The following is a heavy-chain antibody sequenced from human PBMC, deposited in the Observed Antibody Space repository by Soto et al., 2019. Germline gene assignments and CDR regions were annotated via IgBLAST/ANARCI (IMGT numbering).Heavy chain of an antibody. J-gene: IGHJ5*02. V-gene: IGHV4-30-2*01. Sequence: PSETLSLTCAVSGGSISSGGYSWSWIRQPPGKGLEWIGYIYHSGSTYYNPSLKSRVTISVDRSKNQFSLKLSSVTAADTDVYYCARINFDYYDSSGYSRWFDPWGQGTLVTVSA. CDR3: ARINFDYYDSSGYSRWFDP. CDR1: GGSISSGGYS. D-gene: IGHD3-22*01. CDR2: IYHSGST.